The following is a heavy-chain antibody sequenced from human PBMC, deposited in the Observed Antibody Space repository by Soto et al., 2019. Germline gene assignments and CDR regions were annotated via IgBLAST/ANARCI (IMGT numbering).Heavy chain of an antibody. V-gene: IGHV3-23*01. CDR1: GVTFSSYA. D-gene: IGHD6-13*01. Sequence: GGSLRLSCAASGVTFSSYAMSWVRQAPGKGLEWVSAISGSGGSTYYADSVKGRFTVSRDNSRNTLFLEMNSLRTEDTAVYYCARVRAIANAFDIWCQGTMLTVSS. J-gene: IGHJ3*02. CDR3: ARVRAIANAFDI. CDR2: ISGSGGST.